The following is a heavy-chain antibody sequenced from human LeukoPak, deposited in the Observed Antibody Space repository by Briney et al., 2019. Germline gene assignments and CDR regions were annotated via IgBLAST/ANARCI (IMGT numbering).Heavy chain of an antibody. J-gene: IGHJ5*02. V-gene: IGHV4-4*07. CDR3: ARDVRYCSSTSCYRIDP. CDR2: IYTSGST. Sequence: KPSETLSLTCTVSGGSISSYYWSWIRQPAGKGLGWIGRIYTSGSTNYNPSLKSRVTMSVDTSKNQFSLKLSSVTAADTAVYYRARDVRYCSSTSCYRIDPWGQGTLVTVSS. D-gene: IGHD2-2*01. CDR1: GGSISSYY.